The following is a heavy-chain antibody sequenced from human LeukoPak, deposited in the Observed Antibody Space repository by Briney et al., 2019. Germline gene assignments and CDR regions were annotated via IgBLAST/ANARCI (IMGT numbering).Heavy chain of an antibody. CDR3: ARVSSGYSNFDY. CDR2: ISSSSSYI. Sequence: GGSLRLSCAASGFTFSSYSMNWVRQAPGKGLEWVSSISSSSSYIYYADSVKGRFTISRDNAKNSLYLQMNSLRAEDTAVYYCARVSSGYSNFDYWGQGTLVTVSS. D-gene: IGHD3-22*01. J-gene: IGHJ4*02. V-gene: IGHV3-21*01. CDR1: GFTFSSYS.